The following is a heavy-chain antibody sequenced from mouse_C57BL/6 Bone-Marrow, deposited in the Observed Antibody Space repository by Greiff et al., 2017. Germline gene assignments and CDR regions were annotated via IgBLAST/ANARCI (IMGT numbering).Heavy chain of an antibody. V-gene: IGHV1-47*01. J-gene: IGHJ2*01. CDR3: ASGGNYGGYYFDA. CDR1: GYTFTTYP. D-gene: IGHD2-1*01. CDR2: FHPYNDDT. Sequence: QVQLKESGAELVKPGASVKMSCKASGYTFTTYPIEWMKQNHGKSLEWIGNFHPYNDDTKYNEKFKGKATLTVEKSSSTVYLELSRLTSDDSAVYYCASGGNYGGYYFDAWGQGTTLTVSS.